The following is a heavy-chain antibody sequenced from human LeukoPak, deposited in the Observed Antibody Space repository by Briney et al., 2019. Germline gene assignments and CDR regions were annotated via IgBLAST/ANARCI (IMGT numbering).Heavy chain of an antibody. CDR3: ARREVGYCSSTSCPALDYYYYYMDV. D-gene: IGHD2-2*01. J-gene: IGHJ6*03. CDR2: ISSSSSYI. CDR1: GSTFSSCS. Sequence: GGSLRLSCAASGSTFSSCSMNWVRQAPGKGLEWVSSISSSSSYIYYADSVKGRFTISRDNAKNSLYLRMNSLRAEDTAVYYCARREVGYCSSTSCPALDYYYYYMDVWGKGTTVTVSS. V-gene: IGHV3-21*01.